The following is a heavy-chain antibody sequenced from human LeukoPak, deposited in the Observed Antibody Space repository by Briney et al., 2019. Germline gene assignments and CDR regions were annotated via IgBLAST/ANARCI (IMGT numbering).Heavy chain of an antibody. CDR3: ATSGGWYRFEY. J-gene: IGHJ4*02. V-gene: IGHV4-59*08. Sequence: PSETLSLTCTVPGGSISNDYWSWIRQPPGKGLEWIGYIYYGGTTDYNPSLKSRVIISLDTSKNQISLKLSSVTAADTAVYYCATSGGWYRFEYWGQGTLVTVSS. D-gene: IGHD3-10*01. CDR1: GGSISNDY. CDR2: IYYGGTT.